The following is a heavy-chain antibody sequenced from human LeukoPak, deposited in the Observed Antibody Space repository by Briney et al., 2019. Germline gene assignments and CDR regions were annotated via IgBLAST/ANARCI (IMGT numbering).Heavy chain of an antibody. CDR3: ATAPGSYYFDY. CDR1: GGSFRGYY. CDR2: INHSGST. D-gene: IGHD3-10*01. Sequence: PSETLSLTCAVYGGSFRGYYWSWIRQPPGKGLEWIGEINHSGSTNYNPSLKSRVTISVDTSKNQFSLKLSSVTAADTAVYYCATAPGSYYFDYWGQGTLVTVSS. V-gene: IGHV4-34*01. J-gene: IGHJ4*02.